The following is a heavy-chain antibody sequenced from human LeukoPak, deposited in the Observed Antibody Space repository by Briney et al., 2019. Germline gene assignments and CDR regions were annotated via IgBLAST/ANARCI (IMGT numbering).Heavy chain of an antibody. J-gene: IGHJ3*02. Sequence: VGSPRLSPAHPRFSFSIDAICSVPATPREGLWWVSAISGSGGSTYYADSVKGRFTISRDNSKNTLYLQMNSLRAEDTAVYYCARVDLHAFDIWGQGTMVTVSS. CDR3: ARVDLHAFDI. CDR2: ISGSGGST. V-gene: IGHV3-23*01. CDR1: RFSFSIDA.